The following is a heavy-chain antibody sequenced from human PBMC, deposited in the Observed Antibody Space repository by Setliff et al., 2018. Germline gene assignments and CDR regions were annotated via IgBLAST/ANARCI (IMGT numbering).Heavy chain of an antibody. CDR1: GFILSPYG. CDR3: AKASDSSGYYGFDI. V-gene: IGHV3-33*06. D-gene: IGHD3-22*01. CDR2: IWYDGSNK. Sequence: GVLRLSCAASGFILSPYGMHWVRQAPGKGLEWVAVIWYDGSNKYYADSVKGRFTISRDNSKNTLYLQMNSLRAEDTAVYYCAKASDSSGYYGFDIWGQGTMVTVSS. J-gene: IGHJ3*02.